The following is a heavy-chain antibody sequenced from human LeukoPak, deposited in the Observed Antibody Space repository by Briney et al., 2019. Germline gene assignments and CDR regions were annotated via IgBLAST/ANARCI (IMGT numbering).Heavy chain of an antibody. D-gene: IGHD2/OR15-2a*01. J-gene: IGHJ4*02. CDR3: GKIHPVPGPYF. V-gene: IGHV3-23*01. Sequence: GGSLRLSCPAPGLTLTTPPMSWVGQAPGKGLEWVSSIIDSDGRTSYADSVKGRFTISRDSHKNMLFLQMNSLRAEDTALYYCGKIHPVPGPYFWGQGTLVTVSS. CDR2: IIDSDGRT. CDR1: GLTLTTPP.